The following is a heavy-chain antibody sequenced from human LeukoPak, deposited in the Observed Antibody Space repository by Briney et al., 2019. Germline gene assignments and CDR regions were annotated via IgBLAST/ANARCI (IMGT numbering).Heavy chain of an antibody. J-gene: IGHJ4*02. CDR1: GFTFSSYS. V-gene: IGHV3-21*04. D-gene: IGHD1-26*01. Sequence: SGGSLRLSCAASGFTFSSYSMNWVRQAPGKGLEWVSSISSSSSYIYYADSVKGRFTISRDNAKNSLYLQMNSLRAEDTAVYYCAKENPVGGTNYFDYWGQGTLVTVSS. CDR2: ISSSSSYI. CDR3: AKENPVGGTNYFDY.